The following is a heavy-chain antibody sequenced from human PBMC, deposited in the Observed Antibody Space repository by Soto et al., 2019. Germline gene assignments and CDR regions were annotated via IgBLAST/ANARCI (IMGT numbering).Heavy chain of an antibody. CDR1: GGSISSGGYS. CDR2: INHSGST. D-gene: IGHD2-8*02. V-gene: IGHV4-30-2*01. J-gene: IGHJ4*02. Sequence: HSETLSLTCAVSGGSISSGGYSWTCIRQPPGTGLEWIGEINHSGSTNYNPSLKSRVTISVDTSKNQFSLKLTSVTAADTAVYYCARDKITGLFDYWGQGTLVTVSS. CDR3: ARDKITGLFDY.